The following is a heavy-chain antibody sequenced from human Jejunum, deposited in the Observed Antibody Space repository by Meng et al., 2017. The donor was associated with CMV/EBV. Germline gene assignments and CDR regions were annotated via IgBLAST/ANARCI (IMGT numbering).Heavy chain of an antibody. CDR2: INFGGSNT. CDR1: GFTVSGHW. Sequence: LRLSCAASGFTVSGHWMHWVRQLPGKGLEWVSGINFGGSNTFYADSVKGRFTISRDNANNMLYLQMNSLSAEDTAVYYCEEFEVGWGQGTLVTVSS. J-gene: IGHJ4*02. V-gene: IGHV3-74*01. CDR3: EEFEVG. D-gene: IGHD1-26*01.